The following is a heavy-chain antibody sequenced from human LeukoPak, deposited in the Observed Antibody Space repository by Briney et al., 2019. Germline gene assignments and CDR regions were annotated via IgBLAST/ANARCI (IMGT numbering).Heavy chain of an antibody. CDR1: GFTFSVYA. CDR3: SRFYSSGWASGAFDI. D-gene: IGHD3-22*01. Sequence: KTGGPLRLSCTTSGFTFSVYAVSWVRQAPGKGLEWIGFIRNKANGGTTEYAASVKGRFTISRDDSKTIAHLQMSSLKTEDTAVYYCSRFYSSGWASGAFDIWGQGTMVTVSS. V-gene: IGHV3-49*04. CDR2: IRNKANGGTT. J-gene: IGHJ3*02.